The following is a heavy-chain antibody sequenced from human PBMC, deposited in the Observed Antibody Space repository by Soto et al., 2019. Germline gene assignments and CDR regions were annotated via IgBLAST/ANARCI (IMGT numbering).Heavy chain of an antibody. Sequence: EVELVESGGVLVKPGGSLRLSCAASGFAFTNAWMTWVRQAPGKALEWVGRIRSQIDGGTTDYAAPVKGRFTISRDDSKDTLYLQMNSLKTEDTAVYYCTTVAYGEYVSDYCGQGTLVTVSS. CDR3: TTVAYGEYVSDY. CDR1: GFAFTNAW. D-gene: IGHD4-17*01. J-gene: IGHJ4*02. CDR2: IRSQIDGGTT. V-gene: IGHV3-15*01.